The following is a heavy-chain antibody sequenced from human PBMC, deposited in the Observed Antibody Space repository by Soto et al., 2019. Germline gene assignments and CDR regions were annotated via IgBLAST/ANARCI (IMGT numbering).Heavy chain of an antibody. CDR3: ARRGGYGSSWFDP. CDR1: GDSMISGTNY. D-gene: IGHD6-25*01. CDR2: VFYTGDT. V-gene: IGHV4-39*01. J-gene: IGHJ5*02. Sequence: KHSDTLYLTCTVSGDSMISGTNYWGWIRQPPGKGLEWIGCVFYTGDTYYNPSLTSRVTISVDTAKNQFSLRLTSVTAADTAVYYCARRGGYGSSWFDPWGQGTLVTVSS.